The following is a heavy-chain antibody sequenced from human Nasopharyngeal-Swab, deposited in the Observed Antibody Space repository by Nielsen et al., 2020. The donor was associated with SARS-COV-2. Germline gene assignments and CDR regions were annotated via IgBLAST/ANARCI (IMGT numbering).Heavy chain of an antibody. CDR1: GGSFSGYS. V-gene: IGHV4-34*01. J-gene: IGHJ5*02. CDR3: ARARRPSSMVRHRLNWFDP. Sequence: GSLRLSCAVSGGSFSGYSWSWIRQPPGKGLEWIGEINHSGSTNYNPSLKSRVTISVDTSKNQLSLKLSSVSVADTAVYYCARARRPSSMVRHRLNWFDPWGQGTLVTVSS. CDR2: INHSGST. D-gene: IGHD3-10*01.